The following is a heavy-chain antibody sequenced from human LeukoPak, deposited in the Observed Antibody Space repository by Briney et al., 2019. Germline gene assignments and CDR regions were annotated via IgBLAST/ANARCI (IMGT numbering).Heavy chain of an antibody. D-gene: IGHD6-13*01. J-gene: IGHJ4*02. Sequence: GGSLRLSCAASGFTFSSYWMSWVRQAPGKGLEWVANIKQDGSEKYYVDSVKGRFTISRDNAKNSLYLQMNSLRAEDTAVYYCATIARIAAASDYWGQGTLVTVPS. V-gene: IGHV3-7*01. CDR1: GFTFSSYW. CDR2: IKQDGSEK. CDR3: ATIARIAAASDY.